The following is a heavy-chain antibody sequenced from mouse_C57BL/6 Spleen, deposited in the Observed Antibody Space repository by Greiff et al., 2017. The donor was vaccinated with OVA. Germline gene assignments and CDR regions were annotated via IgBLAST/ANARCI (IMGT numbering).Heavy chain of an antibody. V-gene: IGHV1-54*01. J-gene: IGHJ4*01. D-gene: IGHD1-1*01. Sequence: QVQLQQSGAELVRPGTSVKVSCKASGYAFTNYLIEWVKQRPGQGLEWIGVINPGSGGTNYNEKFKGKATLTADKSSSTAYMQLSSLTSEDSAVYFCARSGYYGSSHYAMDYWGQGTSVTVSS. CDR2: INPGSGGT. CDR3: ARSGYYGSSHYAMDY. CDR1: GYAFTNYL.